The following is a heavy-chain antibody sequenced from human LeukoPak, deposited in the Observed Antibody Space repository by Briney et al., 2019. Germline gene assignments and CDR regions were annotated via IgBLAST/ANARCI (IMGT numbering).Heavy chain of an antibody. CDR1: GFTFSSYA. CDR2: ISGSGGST. CDR3: ARGRDGYNACDY. V-gene: IGHV3-23*01. Sequence: GGSLRLSCAASGFTFSSYAMSWVRQAPGKGLEWVSAISGSGGSTYYADSVKGRFTISRDNYKNTLYLQMNSLRAEDTAVYYCARGRDGYNACDYWGQGTLVTVSS. D-gene: IGHD5-24*01. J-gene: IGHJ4*02.